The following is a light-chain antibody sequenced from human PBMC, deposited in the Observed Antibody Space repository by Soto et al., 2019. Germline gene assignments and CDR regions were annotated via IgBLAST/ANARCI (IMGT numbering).Light chain of an antibody. Sequence: SYELTQPPSVSVSAGQTASITCSGDKLGDKYACWYQQKPGQSPVLVIYQDSKRPSGIPERFSGSNSGNTATLTISGTQAMDEADYYCQAWDSSTLFGGGTKLTVL. J-gene: IGLJ2*01. CDR1: KLGDKY. CDR2: QDS. CDR3: QAWDSSTL. V-gene: IGLV3-1*01.